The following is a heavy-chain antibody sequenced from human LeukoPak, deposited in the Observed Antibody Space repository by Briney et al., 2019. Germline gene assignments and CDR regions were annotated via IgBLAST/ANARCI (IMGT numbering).Heavy chain of an antibody. CDR2: INHSGST. D-gene: IGHD4-11*01. CDR3: ARRPLQRRVWFDP. CDR1: GDSISRSTSY. Sequence: SETLSLTCAVSGDSISRSTSYWGWIRQPPGKGLEWIGEINHSGSTNYNPSLKSRVTISVDTSKNQFSLKLSSVTAADTAVYYCARRPLQRRVWFDPWGQGTLVTVSS. J-gene: IGHJ5*02. V-gene: IGHV4-39*07.